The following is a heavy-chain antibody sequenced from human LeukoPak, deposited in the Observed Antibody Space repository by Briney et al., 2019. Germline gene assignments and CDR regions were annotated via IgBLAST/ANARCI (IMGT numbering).Heavy chain of an antibody. D-gene: IGHD5-18*01. J-gene: IGHJ4*02. CDR2: ISAYNGNT. V-gene: IGHV1-18*04. CDR1: GYTFTGYY. Sequence: GASVKVSCKASGYTFTGYYMHWVRQAPGQGLEWMGWISAYNGNTNYAQKLQGRVTMTTDTSTSTAYMELRSLRSDDTAVYYCARNNYGYEYWGQGTLVTVSS. CDR3: ARNNYGYEY.